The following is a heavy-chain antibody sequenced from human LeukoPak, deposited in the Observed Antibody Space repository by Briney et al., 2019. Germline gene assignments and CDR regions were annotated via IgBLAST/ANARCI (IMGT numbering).Heavy chain of an antibody. CDR1: GGSISSSNW. D-gene: IGHD1-1*01. J-gene: IGHJ4*02. Sequence: PSETLSLTCAVSGGSISSSNWWSWVRQPPGKGLEWIGEIYHSGSTNYNPSLKSRVTISVDKSKNQFSLKLSSVTAADTAVYYCARTANVANPSFDYWGQGTLVTVSS. CDR3: ARTANVANPSFDY. V-gene: IGHV4-4*02. CDR2: IYHSGST.